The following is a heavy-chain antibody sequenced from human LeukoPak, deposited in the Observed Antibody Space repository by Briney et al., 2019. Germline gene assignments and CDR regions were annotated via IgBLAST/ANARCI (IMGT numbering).Heavy chain of an antibody. V-gene: IGHV3-30*02. D-gene: IGHD3-22*01. Sequence: PGGSLRLSCAASGFTFSSYGMHWVRQAPGKGLEWVAFIRYDGSNKYYADSVKGRFTISRDNSKNTLYLQMNSLRAEDTAEYYCAKDSSYYDSSLDYWGQGTLVTVSS. CDR3: AKDSSYYDSSLDY. CDR1: GFTFSSYG. J-gene: IGHJ4*02. CDR2: IRYDGSNK.